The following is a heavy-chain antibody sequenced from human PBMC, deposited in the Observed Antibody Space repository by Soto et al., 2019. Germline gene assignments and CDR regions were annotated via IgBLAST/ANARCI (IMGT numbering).Heavy chain of an antibody. CDR3: ARVDGYKAFDS. J-gene: IGHJ4*02. V-gene: IGHV4-34*01. Sequence: QVQLQQWGAGLLKPSETVSLTCAVSGGSFSAYYWSWIRQPPGKGLEWIGEINHSGGTNYNPSLKSRVTISVDTSTNQFSLKLNSGTAADTAVYYCARVDGYKAFDSWGQGTLVTVSS. CDR2: INHSGGT. CDR1: GGSFSAYY. D-gene: IGHD5-12*01.